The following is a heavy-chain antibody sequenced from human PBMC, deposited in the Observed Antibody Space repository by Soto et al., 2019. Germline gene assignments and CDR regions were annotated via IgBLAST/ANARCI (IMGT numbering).Heavy chain of an antibody. D-gene: IGHD6-19*01. CDR3: ARVSQWLVRPGDGESHFDS. J-gene: IGHJ4*02. CDR1: GYTFFSYG. V-gene: IGHV1-18*01. CDR2: ISAYNGDT. Sequence: QVQLVQSGAEVKKPGASVKVSCKASGYTFFSYGISWVRQAPGQGLQWMGWISAYNGDTNYAQNLQGRVIMTTDTATSTAYGELRGLRSDETAVYYCARVSQWLVRPGDGESHFDSWGKGTLVTFSS.